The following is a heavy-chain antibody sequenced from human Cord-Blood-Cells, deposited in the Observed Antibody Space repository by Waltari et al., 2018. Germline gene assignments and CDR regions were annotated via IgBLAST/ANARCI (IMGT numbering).Heavy chain of an antibody. CDR3: ARGRTVTNRYFDY. J-gene: IGHJ4*02. V-gene: IGHV4-34*01. D-gene: IGHD4-17*01. Sequence: QVQLQQWGAGLLKPSATLSLTCPVSGGSFSGSYCSWITQPPGKGLEGIGEINHSGSTNYNPSLKSRVTISVDTSKNQFSLKLSSVTAADTAVYYWARGRTVTNRYFDYWGQGTLVTVSS. CDR2: INHSGST. CDR1: GGSFSGSY.